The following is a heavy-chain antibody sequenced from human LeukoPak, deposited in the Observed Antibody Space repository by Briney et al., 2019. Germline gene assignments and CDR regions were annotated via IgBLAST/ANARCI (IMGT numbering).Heavy chain of an antibody. D-gene: IGHD6-19*01. CDR1: GFTFSNAW. Sequence: GGSLRLSCAASGFTFSNAWMSWVRQAPGKGLEWVGRIKSKTDGGTTDYAAPVKGRFTISRDDSKNTLYLQMNSLKTEDTAVYYCTTDHQYSSGWYVHGGYWGQGTLVTVSS. CDR3: TTDHQYSSGWYVHGGY. J-gene: IGHJ4*02. V-gene: IGHV3-15*01. CDR2: IKSKTDGGTT.